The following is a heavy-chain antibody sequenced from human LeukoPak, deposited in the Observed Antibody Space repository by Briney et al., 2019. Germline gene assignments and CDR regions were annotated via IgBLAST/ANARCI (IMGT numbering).Heavy chain of an antibody. D-gene: IGHD5-18*01. J-gene: IGHJ4*02. CDR3: AKDFKSSYGYVAHGY. CDR1: GFTFSSYA. V-gene: IGHV3-23*01. CDR2: ISGSGGST. Sequence: GGSLRLSCAASGFTFSSYAMSWVRQAPGKRLEWVSAISGSGGSTYYADSVKGRFTISRDNSKNTLYLQMNSLRAEDTAVYYCAKDFKSSYGYVAHGYWGQGTLVTVSS.